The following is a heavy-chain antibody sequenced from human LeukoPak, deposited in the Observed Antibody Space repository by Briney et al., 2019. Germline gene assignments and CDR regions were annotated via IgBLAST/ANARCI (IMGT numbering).Heavy chain of an antibody. V-gene: IGHV3-9*01. D-gene: IGHD3-10*01. J-gene: IGHJ4*02. CDR3: AKAFRITMVRGGFDY. CDR1: GFTFDDYA. Sequence: GGSLRLSCAASGFTFDDYAMHWVRQAPGKGLEWVSGISWNSGSIVYADSVKGRFTISRDNAKNSLYLQMNSLRAEDTALYYCAKAFRITMVRGGFDYWGQGTLVTVSS. CDR2: ISWNSGSI.